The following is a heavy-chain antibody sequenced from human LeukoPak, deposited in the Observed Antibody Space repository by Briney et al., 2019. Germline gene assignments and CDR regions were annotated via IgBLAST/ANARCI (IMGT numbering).Heavy chain of an antibody. CDR1: GYTFTSYY. CDR3: ARTIGIAAPDAFDI. J-gene: IGHJ3*02. Sequence: ASVKVSCKASGYTFTSYYMHWVRQAPGQGLEWMGWISAYNGNTNYAQKLQGRVTMTTDTSTSTAYMELRSLRSDDTAVYYCARTIGIAAPDAFDIWGQGTMVTVSS. V-gene: IGHV1-18*04. CDR2: ISAYNGNT. D-gene: IGHD6-13*01.